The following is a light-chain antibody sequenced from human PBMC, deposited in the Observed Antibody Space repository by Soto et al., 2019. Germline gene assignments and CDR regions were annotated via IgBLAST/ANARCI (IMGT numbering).Light chain of an antibody. Sequence: QAASVSGSPGQSITISCTGTSSDVGCYNYVSWYQHHPGKAPKLIIYDVTNRPSGVSNPFSGSKSGNTASLTISGLQPEDEADYYCSSYTTSNTRQIVFGTGTKLTVL. CDR1: SSDVGCYNY. CDR3: SSYTTSNTRQIV. CDR2: DVT. V-gene: IGLV2-14*03. J-gene: IGLJ1*01.